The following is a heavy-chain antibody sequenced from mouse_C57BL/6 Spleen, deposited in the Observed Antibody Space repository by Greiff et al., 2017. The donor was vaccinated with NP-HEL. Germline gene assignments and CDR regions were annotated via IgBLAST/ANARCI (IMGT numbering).Heavy chain of an antibody. D-gene: IGHD1-1*01. CDR1: GYSITSGYY. Sequence: VQLQESGPGLVKPSQSLSLTCSVTGYSITSGYYWNWIRQFPGNKLEWMGYISYDGSNNYNPSLKNRISITRDTSKNQFFLKLNSVTTEDTATYYCARERAVVATNYFDYWGQGTTLTVSS. CDR3: ARERAVVATNYFDY. J-gene: IGHJ2*01. CDR2: ISYDGSN. V-gene: IGHV3-6*01.